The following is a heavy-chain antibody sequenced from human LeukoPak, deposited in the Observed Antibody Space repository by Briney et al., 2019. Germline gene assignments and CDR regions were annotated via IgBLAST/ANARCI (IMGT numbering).Heavy chain of an antibody. CDR3: ASLTPDCSSTSCYEAYGMDV. CDR2: ISSSGSTI. J-gene: IGHJ6*02. CDR1: GFTFSSYE. V-gene: IGHV3-48*03. Sequence: PGGSLRLSCAASGFTFSSYEMNWVRQAPGKGLEWVSYISSSGSTIYYADSVKGRFTISRDNAKNLLYLQMNSLRAEDTAVYYCASLTPDCSSTSCYEAYGMDVWGQGTTVTVSS. D-gene: IGHD2-2*01.